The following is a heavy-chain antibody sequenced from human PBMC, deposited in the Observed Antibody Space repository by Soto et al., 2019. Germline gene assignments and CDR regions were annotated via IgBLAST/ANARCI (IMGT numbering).Heavy chain of an antibody. CDR3: TRPHSGWFDY. D-gene: IGHD6-19*01. CDR2: ISSSSSSI. CDR1: GFTFSSYS. Sequence: GGSLRLSCAASGFTFSSYSMNWVRQAPGKVLEWVSYISSSSSSIYYADSVKGRFTISRDNAKNSLYLQMNSLKTEDTAVYYCTRPHSGWFDYWGQGTLVTVSS. V-gene: IGHV3-48*01. J-gene: IGHJ4*02.